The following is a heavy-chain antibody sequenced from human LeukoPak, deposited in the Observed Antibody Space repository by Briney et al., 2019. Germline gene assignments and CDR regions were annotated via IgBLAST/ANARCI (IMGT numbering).Heavy chain of an antibody. D-gene: IGHD6-13*01. CDR1: GDSISTSSSY. V-gene: IGHV4-61*01. Sequence: PSETLSLTCTVSGDSISTSSSYWGWIRQPPGKGLEWIGYISYSGSTNYNPSLKSRVVISVDTSKNQFSLKLSSVTAADTAVYYCAREGQIAAAVEYWGQGILVTVSS. CDR3: AREGQIAAAVEY. CDR2: ISYSGST. J-gene: IGHJ4*02.